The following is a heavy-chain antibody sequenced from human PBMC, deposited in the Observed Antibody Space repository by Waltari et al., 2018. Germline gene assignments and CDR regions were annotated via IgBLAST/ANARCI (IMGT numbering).Heavy chain of an antibody. CDR3: ARVDSYEKFLDY. V-gene: IGHV4-59*01. Sequence: QVQLQESGPGLVKPSETLSLTCTVSGDSFGSNYWSWIRQPPGKGLEWNGYIYYTGSTNYNPSFKSRVTISVDTSKNEFSLKLKSVTAADTAVYYCARVDSYEKFLDYWGQGALVSVSS. D-gene: IGHD5-12*01. CDR1: GDSFGSNY. J-gene: IGHJ4*02. CDR2: IYYTGST.